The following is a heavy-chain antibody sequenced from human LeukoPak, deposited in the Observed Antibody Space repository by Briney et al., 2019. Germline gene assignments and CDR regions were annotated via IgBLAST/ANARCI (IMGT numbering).Heavy chain of an antibody. CDR1: GYTFTSYD. V-gene: IGHV1-8*01. CDR3: ARGVCSGGSCYRRGIIFDY. D-gene: IGHD2-15*01. J-gene: IGHJ4*02. CDR2: MNPNSGNT. Sequence: ASVKVSCKASGYTFTSYDINWVRQATGQGLEWMGWMNPNSGNTGYAQKFQGRVTMTRNTSISTAYMELSSLRSEDTAVYYCARGVCSGGSCYRRGIIFDYWGQGTLATVSS.